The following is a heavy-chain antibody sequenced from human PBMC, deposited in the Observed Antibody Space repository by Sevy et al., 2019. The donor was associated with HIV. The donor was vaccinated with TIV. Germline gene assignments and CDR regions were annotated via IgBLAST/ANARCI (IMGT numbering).Heavy chain of an antibody. CDR2: IDPDSGAT. J-gene: IGHJ4*02. CDR1: GYIFTDYY. Sequence: ASVKVSCKTSGYIFTDYYLRWVRQAPGQGLEWMGRIDPDSGATNYAQNFQGRVTMTRDTSITTAYMEVSGLRSDDTAVYYCAKYGTTAAAHFDSWGQGTLVTVSS. CDR3: AKYGTTAAAHFDS. V-gene: IGHV1-2*06. D-gene: IGHD6-13*01.